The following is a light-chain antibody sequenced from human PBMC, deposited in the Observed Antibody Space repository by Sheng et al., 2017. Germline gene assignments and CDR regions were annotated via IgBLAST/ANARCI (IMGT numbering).Light chain of an antibody. CDR1: QSVSSN. CDR2: GAS. Sequence: EIVMTQSPATLSVSPGERATLSCRASQSVSSNLAWYQQKPGQAPRLLIYGASSRATGIPDRFSGSGSGTDFTLTISRLEPEDFAVYYCQQYRSSPTFGQGTKVEIK. J-gene: IGKJ1*01. V-gene: IGKV3-20*01. CDR3: QQYRSSPT.